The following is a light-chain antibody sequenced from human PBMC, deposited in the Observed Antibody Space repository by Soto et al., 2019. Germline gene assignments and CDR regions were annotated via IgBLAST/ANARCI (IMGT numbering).Light chain of an antibody. J-gene: IGKJ5*01. Sequence: DLQMTQSPSSLSASVGDRVTITCRASQIITSHLNWYQQKPGKAPNLLIYEASTLESGVPSRFSGGGYGTDFTLTISTLQPEDFATYYCHQSYSTPITFGQGTRLEIK. CDR2: EAS. CDR3: HQSYSTPIT. V-gene: IGKV1-39*01. CDR1: QIITSH.